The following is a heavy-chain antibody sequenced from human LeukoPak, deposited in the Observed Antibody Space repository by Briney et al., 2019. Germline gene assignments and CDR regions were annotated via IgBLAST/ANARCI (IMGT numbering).Heavy chain of an antibody. CDR2: INPNSGGT. CDR1: GYTFTGYY. V-gene: IGHV1-2*06. Sequence: ASVKVSCKASGYTFTGYYMHWVRQAPGQGLEWMGRINPNSGGTNYAQKFQGRVTMTRDTSISTAYMELSRLRSEDTAVYYCARGGITMVRGVILSPFDYWGQGTLVTVSS. CDR3: ARGGITMVRGVILSPFDY. J-gene: IGHJ4*02. D-gene: IGHD3-10*01.